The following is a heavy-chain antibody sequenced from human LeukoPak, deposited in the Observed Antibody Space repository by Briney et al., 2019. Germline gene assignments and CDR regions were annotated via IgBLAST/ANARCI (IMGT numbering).Heavy chain of an antibody. CDR2: IIPIFGTA. D-gene: IGHD2-2*01. J-gene: IGHJ4*02. CDR1: GYTVTGYY. Sequence: SVKVSCKASGYTVTGYYMHWVRQAPGQGLEWRGGIIPIFGTANYAQKFQGRVTITADKSTSTAYMELSSLRSEDTAVYYCAYCSSTSCYAGRGSQFDYWGQGTLVTVSS. V-gene: IGHV1-69*06. CDR3: AYCSSTSCYAGRGSQFDY.